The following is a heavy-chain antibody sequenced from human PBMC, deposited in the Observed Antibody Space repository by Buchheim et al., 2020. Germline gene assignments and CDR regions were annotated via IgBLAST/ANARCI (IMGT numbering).Heavy chain of an antibody. CDR2: IWYDGSNK. CDR1: GFTFSSYG. V-gene: IGHV3-33*01. CDR3: ARDDNYERGEYYFDY. J-gene: IGHJ4*02. D-gene: IGHD3-22*01. Sequence: QVQLVESGGGVVQPGRSLRLSCAASGFTFSSYGMHWVRQAPGKGLEWVAVIWYDGSNKYYADSVKGRFTISRDNSKNTLYLKMNSLRAEDTAVYYCARDDNYERGEYYFDYWGQGTL.